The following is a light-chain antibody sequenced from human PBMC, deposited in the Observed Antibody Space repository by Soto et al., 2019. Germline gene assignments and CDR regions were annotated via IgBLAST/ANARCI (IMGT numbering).Light chain of an antibody. CDR3: SSYTSSSTPYV. J-gene: IGLJ1*01. CDR1: RSDVGGYNY. Sequence: QSVLTQPASVSGSPGQSITISCTGSRSDVGGYNYVSWYQHHPGKAPKLMIYKVSNRPSGVSNRFSGSNSGNTASLTISGLQAEDEADYYCSSYTSSSTPYVFGTGTKVTVL. CDR2: KVS. V-gene: IGLV2-14*01.